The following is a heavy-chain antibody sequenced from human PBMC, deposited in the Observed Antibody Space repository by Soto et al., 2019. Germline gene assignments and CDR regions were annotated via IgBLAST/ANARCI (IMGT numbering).Heavy chain of an antibody. J-gene: IGHJ5*02. Sequence: SLTLSLTCSVAGGSISTYDGSWIRQPPGKGLEWIGYIHYSGSTYFNPSLKSRVTMSLDMSRNQLSLQLKSVTAADTAVYYCARESAGSHKNNWFDPWGQGTLVTVSX. V-gene: IGHV4-59*01. CDR2: IHYSGST. CDR3: ARESAGSHKNNWFDP. D-gene: IGHD3-10*01. CDR1: GGSISTYD.